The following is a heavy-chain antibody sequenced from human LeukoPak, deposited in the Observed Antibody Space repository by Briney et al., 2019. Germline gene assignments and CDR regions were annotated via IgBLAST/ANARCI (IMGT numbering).Heavy chain of an antibody. J-gene: IGHJ6*02. CDR2: IYYSGST. D-gene: IGHD3-10*01. CDR1: GGSISSYY. Sequence: PSETPSLTCTVSGGSISSYYWSRIRQPPGKGLEWIGYIYYSGSTNYNPSLKSRVTISVDTSKNQFSLKLSSVTAADTAVYYCARAYGSGKEGYYYYYGMDVWGQGTTVTVSS. CDR3: ARAYGSGKEGYYYYYGMDV. V-gene: IGHV4-59*08.